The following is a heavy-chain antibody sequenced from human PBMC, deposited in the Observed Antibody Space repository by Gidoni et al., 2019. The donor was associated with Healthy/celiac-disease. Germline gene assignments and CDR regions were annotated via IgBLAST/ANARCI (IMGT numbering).Heavy chain of an antibody. J-gene: IGHJ4*02. Sequence: EVQLLESGGGLVQPGGSLRLSCAASGFTFSSYAMSWVRQAPGKGLEWGSASSGSGGSTYYADSVKGRLTISRDNSKNTLYLQMNSLRAEDTAVYYCAKEHSSGWSKGAADYWGQGTLVTVSS. V-gene: IGHV3-23*01. CDR2: SSGSGGST. CDR1: GFTFSSYA. CDR3: AKEHSSGWSKGAADY. D-gene: IGHD6-19*01.